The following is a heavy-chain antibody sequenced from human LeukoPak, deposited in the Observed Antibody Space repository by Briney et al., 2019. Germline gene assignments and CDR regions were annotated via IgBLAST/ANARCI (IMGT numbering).Heavy chain of an antibody. CDR2: ISSSSSYI. V-gene: IGHV3-21*01. D-gene: IGHD1-26*01. CDR1: GFTFGDYA. CDR3: ASRGSYSGYYYYGMDV. Sequence: SGGSLRLSCTASGFTFGDYAMSWFRQAPGKGLEWVSSISSSSSYIYYADSVKGRFTISRDNAKNSLYLQMNSLRAEDTAVYYCASRGSYSGYYYYGMDVWGQGTTVTVSS. J-gene: IGHJ6*02.